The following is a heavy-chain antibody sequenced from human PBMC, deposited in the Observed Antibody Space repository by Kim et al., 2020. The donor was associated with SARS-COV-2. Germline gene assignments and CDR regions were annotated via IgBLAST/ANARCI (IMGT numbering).Heavy chain of an antibody. D-gene: IGHD3-10*01. J-gene: IGHJ4*02. Sequence: GGSLRLSCAASGFTFSDYGMHWVRQAPGKGLEWVAVIWSDGSNRDYADSVKGRFTISRDNSKNTLFLQMNSLRAEDTAVYYCAREGIIVVRGVITLPIDVWGQGTMVTVSS. V-gene: IGHV3-33*01. CDR1: GFTFSDYG. CDR3: AREGIIVVRGVITLPIDV. CDR2: IWSDGSNR.